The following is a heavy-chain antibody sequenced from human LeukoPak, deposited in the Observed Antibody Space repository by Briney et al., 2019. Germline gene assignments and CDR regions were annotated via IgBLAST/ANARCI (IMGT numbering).Heavy chain of an antibody. CDR3: ARIHGEDRDY. J-gene: IGHJ4*02. D-gene: IGHD4-17*01. CDR1: GYSFTSYD. V-gene: IGHV1-8*01. Sequence: ASVKVSCKASGYSFTSYDINWVRQATGHGLEWMGWMNPNSGNTGYARKFPGRVTMTRNTSISTAYMELSSLRSEDTAVYYCARIHGEDRDYWGQGTLVTVSS. CDR2: MNPNSGNT.